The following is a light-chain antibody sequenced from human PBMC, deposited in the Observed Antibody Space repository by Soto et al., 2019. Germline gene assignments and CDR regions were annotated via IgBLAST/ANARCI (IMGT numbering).Light chain of an antibody. CDR2: DAS. CDR3: QQRSNWPIT. Sequence: EIVLTQSPVTLSLSPGERATLSFRASQSVSSYLAWYQQKPGQAPRLLIYDASNRATGIPARFSSSGSGTDFTLTVSSLEPEDFAVYYCQQRSNWPITFGQGTRLEI. CDR1: QSVSSY. J-gene: IGKJ5*01. V-gene: IGKV3-11*01.